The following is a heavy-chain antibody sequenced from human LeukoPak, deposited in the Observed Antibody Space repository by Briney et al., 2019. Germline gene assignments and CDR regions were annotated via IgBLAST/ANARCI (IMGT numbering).Heavy chain of an antibody. D-gene: IGHD3-22*01. J-gene: IGHJ3*02. CDR2: IWYDGSNK. V-gene: IGHV3-33*01. CDR1: GFTFSSYG. Sequence: GGSLRLSCAASGFTFSSYGMHWARQAPGKGLEWVAVIWYDGSNKYYADAVKSRFTISRDNSKNTLYLQMNSLRAEDTAVYYCARDGVRYYDSSRALGAFDIWGQGTMVTVSS. CDR3: ARDGVRYYDSSRALGAFDI.